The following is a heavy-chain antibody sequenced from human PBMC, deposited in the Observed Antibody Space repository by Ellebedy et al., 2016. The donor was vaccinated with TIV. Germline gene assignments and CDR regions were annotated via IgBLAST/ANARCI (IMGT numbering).Heavy chain of an antibody. CDR3: VRDQMGSSYPFDY. CDR2: ISESSVYI. D-gene: IGHD5-24*01. J-gene: IGHJ4*02. V-gene: IGHV3-11*06. CDR1: GFTFRDYY. Sequence: GESLKISXAASGFTFRDYYMSWIRQAPGKGLEWVSYISESSVYINYADSVKGRFTISRDNAKNMLYLQMNSLRAEDTAVFYCVRDQMGSSYPFDYWGQGTRVTVSP.